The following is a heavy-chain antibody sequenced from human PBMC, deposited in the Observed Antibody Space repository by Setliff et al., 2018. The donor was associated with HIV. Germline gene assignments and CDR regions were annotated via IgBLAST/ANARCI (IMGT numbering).Heavy chain of an antibody. D-gene: IGHD2-21*02. V-gene: IGHV3-74*01. CDR3: ARAGSDYAYDI. CDR2: INADGSIT. CDR1: GISFGNHW. J-gene: IGHJ3*02. Sequence: GGSLRLSCGASGISFGNHWMYWVRQAPGKGLVWVSRINADGSITDYADSVKGRFTISRDNAQNTLYLQMNSLRAEDTAVYYCARAGSDYAYDIWSQGTKVTVSS.